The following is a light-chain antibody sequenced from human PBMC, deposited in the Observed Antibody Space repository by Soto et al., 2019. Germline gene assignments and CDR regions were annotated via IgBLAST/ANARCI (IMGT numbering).Light chain of an antibody. CDR1: QSVSSY. CDR3: QQRRNWPPA. J-gene: IGKJ5*01. Sequence: EIVLTQSPATLSLSPGERATLSCRASQSVSSYLAWYQQRPGRAPRLLIYDASNRATGIPARFSGSGSGTDFTLTISSLEPEDFAVYYCQQRRNWPPAFGQGTRLEIK. CDR2: DAS. V-gene: IGKV3-11*01.